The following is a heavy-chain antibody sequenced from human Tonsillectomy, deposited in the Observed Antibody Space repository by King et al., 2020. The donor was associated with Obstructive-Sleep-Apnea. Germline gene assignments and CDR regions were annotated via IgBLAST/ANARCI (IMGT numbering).Heavy chain of an antibody. Sequence: QLVQSGGEVKKPGASGKVSCKASGYTFGNYGVTWVRQAPGQGREWMGWSNPNNGNTDYAQKLQGRVSLTTDTSTNTAYMDLRSLSSDDTAMYYCERAESSAWFLDYWGQGTLVTVSS. CDR1: GYTFGNYG. CDR3: ERAESSAWFLDY. V-gene: IGHV1-18*01. J-gene: IGHJ4*02. CDR2: SNPNNGNT. D-gene: IGHD6-19*01.